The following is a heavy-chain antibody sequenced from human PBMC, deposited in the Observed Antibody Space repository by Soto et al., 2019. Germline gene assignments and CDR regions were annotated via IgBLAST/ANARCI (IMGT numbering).Heavy chain of an antibody. V-gene: IGHV3-33*01. CDR3: ASSNYDFKYDI. CDR2: IWYDGSNK. CDR1: GFTFSSYG. Sequence: QVQLVESGGGVVQPGRSLRLSCAASGFTFSSYGMHWVRQAPGKGLEWVAVIWYDGSNKYYADSVKGRFTISRDNSKNTLYLHMNSLRDEDTAVYYCASSNYDFKYDIWGQGTMVTVSS. J-gene: IGHJ3*02. D-gene: IGHD3-3*01.